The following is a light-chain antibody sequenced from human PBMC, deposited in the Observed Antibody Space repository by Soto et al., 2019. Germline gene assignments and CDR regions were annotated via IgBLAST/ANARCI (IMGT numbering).Light chain of an antibody. V-gene: IGKV3-15*01. J-gene: IGKJ1*01. Sequence: EIVLTQSPATLSLSPRERATLSCRASQSVSTNLAWYQQTPGQAPRLLIYGTSTRATGIPARFSGSGSGTEFTLTISSLQSEDFAVYYCQQYNNWPPPWTFGQGTKVDIK. CDR2: GTS. CDR3: QQYNNWPPPWT. CDR1: QSVSTN.